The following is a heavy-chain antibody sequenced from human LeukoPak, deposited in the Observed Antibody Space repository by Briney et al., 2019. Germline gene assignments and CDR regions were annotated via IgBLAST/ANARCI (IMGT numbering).Heavy chain of an antibody. CDR3: ARDQGDNSYGYYAIWYAFDV. J-gene: IGHJ3*01. V-gene: IGHV1-69*04. CDR2: IVPILGIA. D-gene: IGHD5-18*01. CDR1: GGTFNNYA. Sequence: SVKVSCKASGGTFNNYAISWVRQAPGQGLEWMGRIVPILGIANYAQEFQGRLIITADKATSSAYMELSSLRSEDTAVYYCARDQGDNSYGYYAIWYAFDVWGQGAMVTVSS.